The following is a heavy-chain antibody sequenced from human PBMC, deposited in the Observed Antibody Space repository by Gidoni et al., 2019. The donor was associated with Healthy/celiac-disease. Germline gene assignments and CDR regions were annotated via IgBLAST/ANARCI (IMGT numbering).Heavy chain of an antibody. J-gene: IGHJ6*02. CDR1: GGSFSGYS. D-gene: IGHD2-15*01. V-gene: IGHV4-34*01. CDR3: ASDDAVAATNLYYYYGMDV. Sequence: QVQLQQWGAGLLKPSETLSLTCAVYGGSFSGYSWSWIRQPPGKGLEWIGEINHSGSTNYNPSLKSRVTISVDTSKNQFSLKLSSVTAADTAVYYCASDDAVAATNLYYYYGMDVWGQGTTVTVSS. CDR2: INHSGST.